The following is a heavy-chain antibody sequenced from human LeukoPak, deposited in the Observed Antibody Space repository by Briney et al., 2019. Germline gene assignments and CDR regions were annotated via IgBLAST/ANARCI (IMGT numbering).Heavy chain of an antibody. J-gene: IGHJ4*02. CDR1: GFTFSLYA. D-gene: IGHD6-13*01. CDR2: ISSNGGST. Sequence: PGGSLRLSCAASGFTFSLYAMHWVRRAPGKGLEYVSAISSNGGSTYYANSVKGRFTISRDNSKNTLYLQMGSLRTEDMAVYYCAIRGYSSSGAYDYWGQGTLVTVSS. CDR3: AIRGYSSSGAYDY. V-gene: IGHV3-64*01.